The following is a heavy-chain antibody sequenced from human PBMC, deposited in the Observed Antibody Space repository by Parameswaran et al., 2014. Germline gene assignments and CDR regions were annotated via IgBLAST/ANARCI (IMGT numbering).Heavy chain of an antibody. J-gene: IGHJ6*02. Sequence: PGKGLEWIGSMYYSGFTYYNPSLKNRITISVDTSKNQLSLKLSSVTAADTAVYYCARGAGRGWSPRGYGMDVWGQGTTVTVSS. CDR3: ARGAGRGWSPRGYGMDV. CDR2: MYYSGFT. D-gene: IGHD2-15*01. V-gene: IGHV4-39*07.